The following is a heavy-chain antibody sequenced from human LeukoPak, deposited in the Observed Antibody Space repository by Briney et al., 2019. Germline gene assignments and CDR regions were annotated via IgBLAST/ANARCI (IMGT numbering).Heavy chain of an antibody. CDR3: VKFTRMDCYSYMDV. CDR1: GASISNYY. J-gene: IGHJ6*03. Sequence: PSETLSLTRTVSGASISNYYWTWVRQPAGKGLEWIGRMYVTGSTNYNPSLESRVTMSIDTSKNHFSLKLSSVTAADTAVYYCVKFTRMDCYSYMDVWGKGTTVAVSS. V-gene: IGHV4-4*07. CDR2: MYVTGST. D-gene: IGHD2-8*01.